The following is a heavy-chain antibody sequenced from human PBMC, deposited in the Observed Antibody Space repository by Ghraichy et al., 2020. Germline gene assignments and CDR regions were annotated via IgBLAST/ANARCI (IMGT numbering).Heavy chain of an antibody. J-gene: IGHJ4*02. V-gene: IGHV3-7*04. D-gene: IGHD5-18*01. CDR1: GFTFNTYY. CDR3: GRGGYIYGSNPVDY. CDR2: IKQDGSEK. Sequence: GGSLRLSCAASGFTFNTYYMTWVRQAPGKGLEWVANIKQDGSEKYYVDSVKGRFTISRDNAKDSVYLQMNSLRAEDTAVYYCGRGGYIYGSNPVDYWGQGIKVTVSS.